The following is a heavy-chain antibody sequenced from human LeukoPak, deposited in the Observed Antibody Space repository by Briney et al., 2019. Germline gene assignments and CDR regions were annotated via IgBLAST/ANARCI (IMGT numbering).Heavy chain of an antibody. CDR1: GFTFSDYY. Sequence: PGGSLRLSCAASGFTFSDYYMSWIRQAPGKGLEWVSYISSSGSTIYYADSVKGRFTISRDNAKNSLYLQMNSLRAEDTAVYYCAREDYYDSSGYINWFDPWGQGTLVTLSS. V-gene: IGHV3-11*01. CDR2: ISSSGSTI. J-gene: IGHJ5*02. D-gene: IGHD3-22*01. CDR3: AREDYYDSSGYINWFDP.